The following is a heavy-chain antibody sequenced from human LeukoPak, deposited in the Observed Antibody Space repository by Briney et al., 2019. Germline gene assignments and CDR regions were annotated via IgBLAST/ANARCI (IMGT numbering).Heavy chain of an antibody. CDR1: GGTFSSYA. CDR2: IIPIFGTA. V-gene: IGHV1-69*01. J-gene: IGHJ2*01. Sequence: SVKVSCKASGGTFSSYAISWVRQAPGQGLEWMGGIIPIFGTANYAQKFQGRVTITADESTSTAYMELSSLRSEDTAVYYCARVDIVVVPAASNWYFDLWGRGTLVTVSS. D-gene: IGHD2-2*03. CDR3: ARVDIVVVPAASNWYFDL.